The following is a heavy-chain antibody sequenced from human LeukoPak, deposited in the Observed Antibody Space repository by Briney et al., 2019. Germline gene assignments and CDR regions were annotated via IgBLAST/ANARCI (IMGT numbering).Heavy chain of an antibody. J-gene: IGHJ4*02. Sequence: GRSLRLSCAASGFTFSICAMHWVRQAPGKGLEWVATISYDRRNTFYADSVKGRFTISRDNSKDTLYLQMNSLRPEDTAVYNCVRGVGLYDSIGYFDYWGQGALVTVSS. V-gene: IGHV3-30*04. CDR2: ISYDRRNT. D-gene: IGHD3-22*01. CDR1: GFTFSICA. CDR3: VRGVGLYDSIGYFDY.